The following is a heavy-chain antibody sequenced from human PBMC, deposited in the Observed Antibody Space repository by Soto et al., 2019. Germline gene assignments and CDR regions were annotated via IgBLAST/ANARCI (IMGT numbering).Heavy chain of an antibody. Sequence: ASVKVSCKVSGYTPTELSMHWVRQAPGKGLEWMGGFDPEDGETIYAQKFQGRVTMTEDTSTDTAYMELSSLRSEDTAVYYCATDRFLTTKKVVDTAMVLDYWGQGTLVTVSS. CDR2: FDPEDGET. D-gene: IGHD5-18*01. J-gene: IGHJ4*02. CDR1: GYTPTELS. V-gene: IGHV1-24*01. CDR3: ATDRFLTTKKVVDTAMVLDY.